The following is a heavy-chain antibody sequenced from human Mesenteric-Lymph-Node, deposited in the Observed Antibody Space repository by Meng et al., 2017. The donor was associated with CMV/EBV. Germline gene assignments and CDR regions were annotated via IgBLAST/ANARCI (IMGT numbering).Heavy chain of an antibody. Sequence: GESLKISCAASGFAFSSYDMHWVRQAPGKGLEWVAGIDAGFDTNYPVSVKGRFTISRENAKNSLYLQMNSLTAGDTAVYYCVRNMAVRGWEVPSHMYDYWGQGTLVTVSS. V-gene: IGHV3-13*01. CDR1: GFAFSSYD. D-gene: IGHD1-26*01. CDR3: VRNMAVRGWEVPSHMYDY. CDR2: IDAGFDT. J-gene: IGHJ4*02.